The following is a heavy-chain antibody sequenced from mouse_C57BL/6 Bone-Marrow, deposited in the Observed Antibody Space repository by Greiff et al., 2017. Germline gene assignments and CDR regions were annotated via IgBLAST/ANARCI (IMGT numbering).Heavy chain of an antibody. CDR1: GYTFTDYY. V-gene: IGHV1-76*01. CDR2: IYPGSGNT. D-gene: IGHD6-1*01. CDR3: ARGRGYAMDY. Sequence: QVQLQQSGAELVRPGASVKLSCKASGYTFTDYYINWVKQRPGQGLAWIARIYPGSGNTYYNEKFKGKATLTAEKSSSTAYMQLSSLTSEDSAVYFCARGRGYAMDYWGQGTSVTVSS. J-gene: IGHJ4*01.